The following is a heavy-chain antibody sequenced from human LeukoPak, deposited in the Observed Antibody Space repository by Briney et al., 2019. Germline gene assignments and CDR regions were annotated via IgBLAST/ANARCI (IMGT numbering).Heavy chain of an antibody. CDR2: IYPGDSDT. J-gene: IGHJ6*02. D-gene: IGHD3-9*01. Sequence: GESLKISCKASGYSFTTYWIGWVRQMPGKGLEWMGIIYPGDSDTRYSPSFQGQVTISADKSISTAYLQWSSLKASDTAMYYCARRPRDLTGYLVQYYYYGMDVWGQGTTVTVSS. V-gene: IGHV5-51*01. CDR1: GYSFTTYW. CDR3: ARRPRDLTGYLVQYYYYGMDV.